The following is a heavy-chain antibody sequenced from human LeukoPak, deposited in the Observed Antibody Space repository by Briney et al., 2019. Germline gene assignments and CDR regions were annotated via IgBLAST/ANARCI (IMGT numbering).Heavy chain of an antibody. V-gene: IGHV3-33*01. Sequence: QAGGSLRLSCAASGFTFSSYGMHWVRQAPGKGLEWVAVIWYDGSNKYYADSVKGRFTISRDNSKNTLYLQMNSLRAEDTAVYYCARVPRESVPDYWGQGTLVTVSS. CDR2: IWYDGSNK. CDR1: GFTFSSYG. D-gene: IGHD5-24*01. CDR3: ARVPRESVPDY. J-gene: IGHJ4*02.